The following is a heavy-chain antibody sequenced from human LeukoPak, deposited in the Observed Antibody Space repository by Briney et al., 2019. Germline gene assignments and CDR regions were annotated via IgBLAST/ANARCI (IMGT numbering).Heavy chain of an antibody. V-gene: IGHV3-23*01. CDR1: GFTFKNNA. Sequence: GGSLRLSCAASGFTFKNNAMSWVRQAPGKGLEWVSGISISGGSTYYADSVKGRFTISRDNAKNSLYLQMNSLRAEDTAVYYCARDLDSSSWWNWFDPWGQGTLVTVSS. D-gene: IGHD6-13*01. J-gene: IGHJ5*02. CDR3: ARDLDSSSWWNWFDP. CDR2: ISISGGST.